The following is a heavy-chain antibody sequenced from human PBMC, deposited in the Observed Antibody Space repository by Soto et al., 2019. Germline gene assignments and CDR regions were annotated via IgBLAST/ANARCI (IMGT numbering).Heavy chain of an antibody. D-gene: IGHD6-13*01. Sequence: QITLKESGPTLVKPTQTLTLTCTFSGFSLSTSGVGVGWIRQPPGKALGWLALIYWDDDKRYSPSLKSRLTINKDTSKNQVVLPMTNMDPVDTATYYCAHGGIAAAGSQAFDIWGQGTMVTVSS. CDR3: AHGGIAAAGSQAFDI. CDR1: GFSLSTSGVG. CDR2: IYWDDDK. J-gene: IGHJ3*02. V-gene: IGHV2-5*02.